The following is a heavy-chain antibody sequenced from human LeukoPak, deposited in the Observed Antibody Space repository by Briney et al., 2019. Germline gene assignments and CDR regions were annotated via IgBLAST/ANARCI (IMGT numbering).Heavy chain of an antibody. CDR1: GFTISSNY. CDR3: ARERNLEIAVAGTIFNY. V-gene: IGHV3-66*01. CDR2: IYSGGST. J-gene: IGHJ4*02. D-gene: IGHD6-19*01. Sequence: GGSLSLSCAASGFTISSNYMSWVRQAPGKGLEWVSVIYSGGSTYYPDSVKGRFTISRANSKNTLYLQMKSLRAEDMAVYYCARERNLEIAVAGTIFNYWGQGTLVTVSS.